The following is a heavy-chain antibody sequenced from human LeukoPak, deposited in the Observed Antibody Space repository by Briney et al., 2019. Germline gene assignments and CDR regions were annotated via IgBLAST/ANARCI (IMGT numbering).Heavy chain of an antibody. CDR1: GFTFSSYE. CDR3: ARAGRGYSYGYSPFDY. V-gene: IGHV3-48*03. Sequence: GGSLRLSCAASGFTFSSYEMNWVRQAPGKGLEWISDISSSGSTINYADSVKGRFTISRDNAKNSLNLQMNSLRAEDTAVYYCARAGRGYSYGYSPFDYWGQGTLVTVSS. J-gene: IGHJ4*02. D-gene: IGHD5-18*01. CDR2: ISSSGSTI.